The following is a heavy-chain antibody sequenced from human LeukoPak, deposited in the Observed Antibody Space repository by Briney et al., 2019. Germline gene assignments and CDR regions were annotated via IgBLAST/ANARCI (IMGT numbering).Heavy chain of an antibody. V-gene: IGHV3-48*01. CDR2: ISSDSSTT. CDR3: VSFYETY. J-gene: IGHJ4*02. CDR1: GFTFSTFG. Sequence: GGSLRLSCAASGFTFSTFGMNWVRQAPGKGLEWVSFISSDSSTTYYADSVQGQFTISRDNAKNSLYLRMNSLRAEDTAVYYCVSFYETYWGRGTLVTVSS. D-gene: IGHD2/OR15-2a*01.